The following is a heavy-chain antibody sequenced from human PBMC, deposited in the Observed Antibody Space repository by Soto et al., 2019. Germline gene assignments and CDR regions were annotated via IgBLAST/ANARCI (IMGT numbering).Heavy chain of an antibody. Sequence: PGGSLRLSCSASGFTFSSYAMHWVRQAPGKGLEYVSAISSNGGSTYYADSVKGRFTISRDNSKNTLYLQMSSLRAEDTAVYYCVKGERYVLQYIIPYGMDVWGQGTTVTVSS. D-gene: IGHD4-4*01. J-gene: IGHJ6*02. CDR3: VKGERYVLQYIIPYGMDV. V-gene: IGHV3-64D*08. CDR1: GFTFSSYA. CDR2: ISSNGGST.